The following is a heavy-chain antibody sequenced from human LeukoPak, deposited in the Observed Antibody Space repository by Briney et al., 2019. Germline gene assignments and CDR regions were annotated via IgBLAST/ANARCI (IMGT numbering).Heavy chain of an antibody. Sequence: GESLKISCKGSGYSFTSYWIGWVRQMPGKGLEWMGIIYPGDSDTRYSPSFQGQVTISADKSISPAYLQWSSLKASDTAMYYCARHGVLLWFGELSSPSYGMDVWGQGTTVTVSS. V-gene: IGHV5-51*01. D-gene: IGHD3-10*01. CDR1: GYSFTSYW. CDR2: IYPGDSDT. J-gene: IGHJ6*02. CDR3: ARHGVLLWFGELSSPSYGMDV.